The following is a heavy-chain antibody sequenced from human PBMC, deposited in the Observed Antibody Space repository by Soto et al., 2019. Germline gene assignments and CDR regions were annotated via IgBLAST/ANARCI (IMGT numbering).Heavy chain of an antibody. CDR2: ISYSGST. V-gene: IGHV4-59*01. Sequence: QVQLQESGPGLVKPSETLSLTCTVSGDSISSYYWSWIRQPPGKGLEWIGDISYSGSTHQNPSLKSRVTISLDTSRRQFSLKLSSVTAADTAVYYCARGYCSGGSCPKLWYFDLWGRGTLVTVSS. CDR3: ARGYCSGGSCPKLWYFDL. D-gene: IGHD2-15*01. J-gene: IGHJ2*01. CDR1: GDSISSYY.